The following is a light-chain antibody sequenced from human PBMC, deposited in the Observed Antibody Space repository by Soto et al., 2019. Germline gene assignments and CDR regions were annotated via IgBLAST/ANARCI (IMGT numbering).Light chain of an antibody. Sequence: EIVMTQYPATLSVSPGERATLSCWASQSVKTNLDWYQQKPGKAPRLLIYGASTMATGIPARLSGSGYGTDLTITINSMKYEDFEIYYCQQYNNWTGTFGHGTKVDIK. CDR3: QQYNNWTGT. J-gene: IGKJ1*01. CDR2: GAS. CDR1: QSVKTN. V-gene: IGKV3-15*01.